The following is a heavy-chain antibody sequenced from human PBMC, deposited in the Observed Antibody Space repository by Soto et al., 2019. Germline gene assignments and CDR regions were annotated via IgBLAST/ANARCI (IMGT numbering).Heavy chain of an antibody. V-gene: IGHV1-69*12. D-gene: IGHD5-12*01. CDR2: IIPIFRTP. Sequence: QVQLVQSGAEVKKPGSSVKVSCKVSGGTFSSSAISWVRQAPGQGLEWMGGIIPIFRTPDYSQNFQGRVTITADESTTTAYMELSSLRSEDTAVYYCARPKARLRLGGNYYYEMDVWGQGTTVTVSS. CDR3: ARPKARLRLGGNYYYEMDV. J-gene: IGHJ6*02. CDR1: GGTFSSSA.